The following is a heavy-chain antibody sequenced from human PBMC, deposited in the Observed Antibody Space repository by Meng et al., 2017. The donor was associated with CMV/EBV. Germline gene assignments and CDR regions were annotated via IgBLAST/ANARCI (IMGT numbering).Heavy chain of an antibody. CDR2: ISNSGSPI. V-gene: IGHV3-48*04. J-gene: IGHJ6*02. CDR3: ARDRSTGWQYYSDFYGTDV. D-gene: IGHD2-2*01. CDR1: GFTFSSYA. Sequence: GESLKISCAASGFTFSSYAMSWVRQAPGKGLEWISYISNSGSPIYNADSVKGRFTVSRDNAKNSLYLQMNSLRVEDTAVYYCARDRSTGWQYYSDFYGTDVWGQGTTVTVSS.